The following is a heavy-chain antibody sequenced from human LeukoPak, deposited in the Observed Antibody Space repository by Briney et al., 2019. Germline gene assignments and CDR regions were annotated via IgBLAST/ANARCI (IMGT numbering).Heavy chain of an antibody. Sequence: GGSQRLSCAPAGFTVTSHATSSARHAPGKGLEWVSAISGSGGSTYYADSGNGRFTISRDNSKNTLYVQMNSLRAEDTAVYYCAARGELFDYWGQGALVTVSS. D-gene: IGHD1-7*01. V-gene: IGHV3-23*01. J-gene: IGHJ4*02. CDR2: ISGSGGST. CDR1: GFTVTSHA. CDR3: AARGELFDY.